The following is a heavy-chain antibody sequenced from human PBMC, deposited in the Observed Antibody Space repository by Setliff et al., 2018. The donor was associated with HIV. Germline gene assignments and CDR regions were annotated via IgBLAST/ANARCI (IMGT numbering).Heavy chain of an antibody. D-gene: IGHD3-10*01. CDR2: LSGSGGST. CDR1: ELTFSNYA. Sequence: PGGSLRLSCAASELTFSNYAMTWVRQAPGKGLEWVSSLSGSGGSTYYADSVKGRFTISRDNSKNTLYLRMNSLRAEDTDVYYCAQAQTSVSGSYYQYLQHWGQGTLVTVSS. V-gene: IGHV3-23*01. CDR3: AQAQTSVSGSYYQYLQH. J-gene: IGHJ1*01.